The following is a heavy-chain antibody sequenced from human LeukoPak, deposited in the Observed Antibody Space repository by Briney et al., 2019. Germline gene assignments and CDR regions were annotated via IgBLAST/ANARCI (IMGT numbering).Heavy chain of an antibody. V-gene: IGHV4-39*01. CDR1: GGSISSSSYY. CDR2: IYYSGST. CDR3: ASHYYDSSGCCFVWGNLHWFDP. D-gene: IGHD3-22*01. Sequence: PSETLSLTCTVSGGSISSSSYYWGWIRQPPGKGLEWIGSIYYSGSTYYNPSLKSRVTISVDTSKNQFSLKLSSVTAADTAVYYCASHYYDSSGCCFVWGNLHWFDPWGQGTLVTVSS. J-gene: IGHJ5*02.